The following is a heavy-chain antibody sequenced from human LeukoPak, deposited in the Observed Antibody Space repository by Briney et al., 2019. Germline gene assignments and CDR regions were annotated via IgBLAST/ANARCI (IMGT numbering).Heavy chain of an antibody. V-gene: IGHV4-39*01. CDR1: GGSISSSSCY. D-gene: IGHD5-18*01. Sequence: SETLSLTCTVSGGSISSSSCYWGWIRHPPGKGLEWIGNIYYSGSTYYNPSLKSRVTISVDTTQNQFSLSLTSVTAAATAVSYWPSHRTAMGKGHRYDPWGQGT. CDR2: IYYSGST. J-gene: IGHJ5*02. CDR3: PSHRTAMGKGHRYDP.